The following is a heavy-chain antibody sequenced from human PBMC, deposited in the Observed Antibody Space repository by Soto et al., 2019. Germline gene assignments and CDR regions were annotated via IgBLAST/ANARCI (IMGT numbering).Heavy chain of an antibody. CDR2: IYYSGST. J-gene: IGHJ6*02. V-gene: IGHV4-31*03. D-gene: IGHD3-3*01. Sequence: SETLSLTCSVSGGSISSGGYYWSWNRQHPGKGLEWIGYIYYSGSTYYNPSLKSRVTISVDTSKNQFSLKLSSVTAADTAVYYCAGGFSQITIFGVVTLDVWGQGTTVTVSS. CDR1: GGSISSGGYY. CDR3: AGGFSQITIFGVVTLDV.